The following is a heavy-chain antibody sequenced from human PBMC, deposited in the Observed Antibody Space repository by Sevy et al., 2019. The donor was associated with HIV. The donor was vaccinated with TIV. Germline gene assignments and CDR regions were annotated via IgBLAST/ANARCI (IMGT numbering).Heavy chain of an antibody. V-gene: IGHV3-7*01. Sequence: GGSLRFSCAASGFTFSNYWMSWVRQAPGKGLEWVANIKQDGSEKYYVDSVKGRFTISRDNAKNSLYLQMNSLRGEDTAVYYCARGLAALPGYYYGMDVWGQGTTVTVSS. CDR2: IKQDGSEK. CDR3: ARGLAALPGYYYGMDV. CDR1: GFTFSNYW. D-gene: IGHD6-6*01. J-gene: IGHJ6*02.